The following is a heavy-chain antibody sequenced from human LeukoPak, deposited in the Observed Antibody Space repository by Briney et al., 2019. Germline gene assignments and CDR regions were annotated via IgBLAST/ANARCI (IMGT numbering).Heavy chain of an antibody. CDR3: AKRSVGSSGYDY. J-gene: IGHJ4*02. Sequence: PGGSLRLSCAASGLTFSSYAMSWVRQAPGKGLEWVSAISGSGGSTYYADSVKGRFTISRDNSRNTLYLQMNSLRAEDTAVYYCAKRSVGSSGYDYWGQGTLVTVSS. D-gene: IGHD6-19*01. CDR1: GLTFSSYA. CDR2: ISGSGGST. V-gene: IGHV3-23*01.